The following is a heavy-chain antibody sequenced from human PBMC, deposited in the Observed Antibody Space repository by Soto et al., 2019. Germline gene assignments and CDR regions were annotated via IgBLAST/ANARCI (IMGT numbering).Heavy chain of an antibody. Sequence: GASVKVSCKASGYSFSDYGITWVRQAPGQGLEWMGWISGYNSNTNYAQKFEGRVRMTKDTTRSTAYLEVRSLRFDDTAVYYCGRERQWEPVPYWGQGTPVTAPQ. D-gene: IGHD1-26*01. CDR3: GRERQWEPVPY. CDR1: GYSFSDYG. V-gene: IGHV1-18*01. CDR2: ISGYNSNT. J-gene: IGHJ4*02.